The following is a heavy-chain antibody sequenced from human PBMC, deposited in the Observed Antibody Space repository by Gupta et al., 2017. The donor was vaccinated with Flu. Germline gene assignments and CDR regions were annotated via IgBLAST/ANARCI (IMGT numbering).Heavy chain of an antibody. V-gene: IGHV3-30*18. CDR1: GFSLRTSG. CDR2: MSANGKDR. Sequence: QVHLAESGGGVVHPGRSLRLSCAAFGFSLRTSGMHWVRQAPGKGLQWLAVMSANGKDRFYTDSVKGRFTISRDTSTNTVFLQMDSLRPEDTALYYCAKDRSYTWSFDYWGQGALVTVSS. D-gene: IGHD3-10*01. CDR3: AKDRSYTWSFDY. J-gene: IGHJ4*02.